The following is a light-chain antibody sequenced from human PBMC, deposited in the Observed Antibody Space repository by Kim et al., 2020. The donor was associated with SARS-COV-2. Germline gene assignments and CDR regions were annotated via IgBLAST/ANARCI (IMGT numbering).Light chain of an antibody. J-gene: IGKJ5*01. CDR2: AAS. CDR3: QQYYSYPPST. Sequence: STGDRVTITCRASQGISSYVAWYQQKPGKAPKLLIYAASTLQSGVPSRFSGSGSGTDFTLTISCLQSEDFATYSCQQYYSYPPSTFGQGTRLEIK. CDR1: QGISSY. V-gene: IGKV1-8*01.